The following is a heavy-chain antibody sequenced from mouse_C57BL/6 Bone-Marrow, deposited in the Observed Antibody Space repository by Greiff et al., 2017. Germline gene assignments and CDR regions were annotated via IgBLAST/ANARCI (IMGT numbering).Heavy chain of an antibody. D-gene: IGHD2-5*01. Sequence: VQLQQPGAELVKPGASVKMSCKASGYTFTSYWITWVKQRPGQGLEWIGDIYPGSGSTNYNEKFKSKATLTVDTSSSTAYMQLSSLTSEASAVYYCARPYYSNDWYFDVWGTGTTVTVSS. J-gene: IGHJ1*03. CDR1: GYTFTSYW. CDR2: IYPGSGST. V-gene: IGHV1-55*01. CDR3: ARPYYSNDWYFDV.